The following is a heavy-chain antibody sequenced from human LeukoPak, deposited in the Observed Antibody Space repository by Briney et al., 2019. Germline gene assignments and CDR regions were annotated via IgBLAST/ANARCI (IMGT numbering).Heavy chain of an antibody. CDR1: GFTFSSYG. CDR3: ARDVRGVYDY. J-gene: IGHJ4*02. D-gene: IGHD3-10*01. V-gene: IGHV3-48*04. Sequence: GGSLRLSCAASGFTFSSYGMNWVRQAPGKGLEWVSYISSSGSTIYYADSVKGRFTISRDNAKNSLYLQMNSLRAEDTAVYYCARDVRGVYDYWGQGTLVTVSS. CDR2: ISSSGSTI.